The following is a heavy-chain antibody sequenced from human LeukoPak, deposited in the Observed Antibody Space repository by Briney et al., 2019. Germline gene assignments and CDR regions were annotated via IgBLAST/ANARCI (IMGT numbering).Heavy chain of an antibody. V-gene: IGHV3-21*01. CDR1: GFTFSSCG. CDR2: IGPTGTDR. CDR3: ATETIGRNYGY. J-gene: IGHJ4*01. Sequence: GGSLRLSCAASGFTFSSCGFNWVRQAPGKGLEWVSSIGPTGTDRYYADSVRGRFTISRDNAKNSMYLQMDSLRDEDTAVYYCATETIGRNYGYWGHGNLLTVSS. D-gene: IGHD1-14*01.